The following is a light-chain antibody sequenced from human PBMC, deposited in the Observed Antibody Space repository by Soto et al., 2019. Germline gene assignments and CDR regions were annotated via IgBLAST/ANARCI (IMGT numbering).Light chain of an antibody. Sequence: DIQLSQSPSSVSASVGDRVTITCRASPSISNWLAWYQESPGKVPTLLIYCATNLQSGVPSRFSGGKSGTEYTLTINSLQPEYFTTYFCQQANSFPITFGQGTRL. CDR1: PSISNW. J-gene: IGKJ5*01. CDR2: CAT. CDR3: QQANSFPIT. V-gene: IGKV1-12*01.